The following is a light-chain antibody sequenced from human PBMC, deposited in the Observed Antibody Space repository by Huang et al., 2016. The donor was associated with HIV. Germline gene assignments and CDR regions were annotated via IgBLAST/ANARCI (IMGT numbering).Light chain of an antibody. V-gene: IGKV2-28*01. J-gene: IGKJ2*01. CDR2: LGS. CDR1: QSLLHSDGNNY. Sequence: DVVMTQSPLSLPVTPGEPASISCRSSQSLLHSDGNNYFDWYLQKPGQSPQLLIYLGSNRASGVPERFSGSGSGTDFTLKISRVEAEDVGVYYCMQGLRIPRTFGQGTRLEIK. CDR3: MQGLRIPRT.